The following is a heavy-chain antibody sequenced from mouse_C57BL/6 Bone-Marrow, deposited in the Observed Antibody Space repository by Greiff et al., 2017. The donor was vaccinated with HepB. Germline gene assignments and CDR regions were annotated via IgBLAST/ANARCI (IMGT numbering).Heavy chain of an antibody. CDR3: ARSFITTSFDV. CDR1: GYTFTSYW. CDR2: IHPNSGST. Sequence: VQLQQPGAELVKPGASVKLSCKASGYTFTSYWMHWVKQRPGQGLEWIGMIHPNSGSTNYNEKFKSKATLPVDKSSSTAYMQLSSLTSEDSAVYYCARSFITTSFDVWGTGTTVTVSS. D-gene: IGHD1-1*01. J-gene: IGHJ1*03. V-gene: IGHV1-64*01.